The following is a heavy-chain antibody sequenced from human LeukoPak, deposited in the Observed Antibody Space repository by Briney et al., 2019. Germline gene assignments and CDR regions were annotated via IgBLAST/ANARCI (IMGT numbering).Heavy chain of an antibody. CDR3: ARGGVNDGFDI. CDR2: INHSGST. CDR1: GGSFSGYY. Sequence: SETLSLTCAVYGGSFSGYYWSWIRQPPGKGLEWIEEINHSGSTNYNPSLKSRVTISLDTSKNQFSLKLISVSAADTAVYFCARGGVNDGFDIWGQGTMVTVSS. D-gene: IGHD3-10*01. V-gene: IGHV4-34*01. J-gene: IGHJ3*02.